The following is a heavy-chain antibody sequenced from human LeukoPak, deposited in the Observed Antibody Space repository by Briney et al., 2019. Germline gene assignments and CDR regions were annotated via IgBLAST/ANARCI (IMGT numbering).Heavy chain of an antibody. V-gene: IGHV4-39*01. CDR2: IYYSGST. J-gene: IGHJ4*02. D-gene: IGHD3-10*01. Sequence: SETLSLTCTVSGGSISRSSYYWGWIRQPPGKGLEWIGSIYYSGSTYYNPSLKSRVTISVDTSKNQFSLKLSSVTAADTAVYYCARHSDGDMVYFDYWGQGTLVTVSS. CDR1: GGSISRSSYY. CDR3: ARHSDGDMVYFDY.